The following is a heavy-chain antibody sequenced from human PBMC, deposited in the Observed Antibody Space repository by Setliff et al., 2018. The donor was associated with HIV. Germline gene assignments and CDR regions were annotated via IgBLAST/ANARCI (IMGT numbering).Heavy chain of an antibody. CDR3: ARGLAVGTNFDVFDV. CDR1: GYSISSGYY. CDR2: IYHSGST. V-gene: IGHV4-38-2*01. Sequence: SETLSLTCAVSGYSISSGYYWGWIRQPPGKGLEWIGSIYHSGSTYYNPSLKSRVTISVDTSKNQFSLNVTSVTASDTSIYYCARGLAVGTNFDVFDVWGQGKMVTVSS. D-gene: IGHD6-19*01. J-gene: IGHJ3*01.